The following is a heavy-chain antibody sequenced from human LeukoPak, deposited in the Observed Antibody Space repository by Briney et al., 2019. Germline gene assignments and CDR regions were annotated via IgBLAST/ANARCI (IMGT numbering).Heavy chain of an antibody. CDR3: ARAIDQLLYGFFDH. CDR1: GFTFSSYA. V-gene: IGHV3-30*01. J-gene: IGHJ4*02. CDR2: ISYDGSNK. D-gene: IGHD2-2*02. Sequence: GGSLRLSCAASGFTFSSYAMHWVRQAPGKGLEWVAVISYDGSNKYYADSVKGRFTISRDNSKNTLYLQMNSLRAEDTAVYYCARAIDQLLYGFFDHWGQGTLVTVSS.